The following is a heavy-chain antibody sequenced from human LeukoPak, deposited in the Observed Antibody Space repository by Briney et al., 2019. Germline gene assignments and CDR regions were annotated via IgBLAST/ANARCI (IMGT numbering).Heavy chain of an antibody. J-gene: IGHJ4*02. CDR2: IKSKTDGGTT. Sequence: PGGSLRLSCAASGFTFSNAWMSWVRQAPGKGLEWVGRIKSKTDGGTTDYAAPVKGRFTISRDDSKNTLYLQMNSLRAEDTAVYYCAKRLSSSGYFGSLDYWGQGTLVTVSS. D-gene: IGHD3-22*01. V-gene: IGHV3-15*01. CDR1: GFTFSNAW. CDR3: AKRLSSSGYFGSLDY.